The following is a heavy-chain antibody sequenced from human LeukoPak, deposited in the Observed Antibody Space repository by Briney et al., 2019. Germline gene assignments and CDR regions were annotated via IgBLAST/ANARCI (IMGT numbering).Heavy chain of an antibody. CDR1: GGSISSHY. D-gene: IGHD2-2*01. CDR2: VYKSGST. J-gene: IGHJ6*03. V-gene: IGHV4-59*11. CDR3: ARERCSSVSCFGDMDV. Sequence: SETLSLTCEVSGGSISSHYWTWIRKSPGKGLEWIGNVYKSGSTKYHSSLQSRVTISVDTSKNQFALKLRSVTAAGTAVYFCARERCSSVSCFGDMDVWGKGTAVTVS.